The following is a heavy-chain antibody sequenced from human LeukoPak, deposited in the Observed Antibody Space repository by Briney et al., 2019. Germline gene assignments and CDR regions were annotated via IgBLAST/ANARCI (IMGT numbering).Heavy chain of an antibody. J-gene: IGHJ4*02. D-gene: IGHD1/OR15-1a*01. V-gene: IGHV3-30*18. Sequence: PGRSLRLSCAASGFTFSIFGIHWVRQAPGKGREWVAAISPDGNKEYYTESVKGRFTVSRDNSKNMIYLQMNSLRGEDSAVYYCAKVNNYDDYWGQGTLVTVSS. CDR2: ISPDGNKE. CDR3: AKVNNYDDY. CDR1: GFTFSIFG.